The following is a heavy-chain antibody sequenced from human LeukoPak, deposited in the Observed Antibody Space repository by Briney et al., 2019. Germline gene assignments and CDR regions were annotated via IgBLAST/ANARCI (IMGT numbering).Heavy chain of an antibody. D-gene: IGHD7-27*01. CDR1: GFTFSTYT. Sequence: PGGSLRLSCAASGFTFSTYTMNWVRQAPGKGLVWVSRISSDGRNTIYADSVKGRFTISRDSANNTLFLQMNSLRGDDTAVYYCAREWALPGAYYMDVWGKGTTVTVSS. J-gene: IGHJ6*03. CDR3: AREWALPGAYYMDV. CDR2: ISSDGRNT. V-gene: IGHV3-74*01.